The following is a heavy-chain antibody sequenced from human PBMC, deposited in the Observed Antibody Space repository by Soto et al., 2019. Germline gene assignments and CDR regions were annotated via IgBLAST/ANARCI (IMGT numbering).Heavy chain of an antibody. CDR1: RFTFNKYC. CDR2: INADGTTT. V-gene: IGHV3-74*03. D-gene: IGHD1-26*01. CDR3: IKGGYDLQDSGTCGTFDD. Sequence: GSLTLSCAASRFTFNKYCMHYARQVPGKSFEWVSRINADGTTTTYADSVRGRFTISRDDTKKTLFLQMITVRAEDTAVYFCIKGGYDLQDSGTCGTFDDWGRGTLVTVSS. J-gene: IGHJ4*02.